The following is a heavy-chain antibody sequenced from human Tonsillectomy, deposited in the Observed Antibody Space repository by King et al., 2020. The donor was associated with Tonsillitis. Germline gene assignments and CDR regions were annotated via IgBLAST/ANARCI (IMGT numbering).Heavy chain of an antibody. CDR3: TTDYDDGSGRGT. CDR2: IKTKTDGGTI. Sequence: VQLVESGGGLVKPGGSLRLSCAASGFTFSNAWMSWVRQAPGKGLEWVGRIKTKTDGGTIDYAAPVKGRFTISRDDSKNTVYLQMNSLKTEDTAVYYCTTDYDDGSGRGTWGQGTLVTVSS. CDR1: GFTFSNAW. J-gene: IGHJ5*02. D-gene: IGHD3-10*01. V-gene: IGHV3-15*01.